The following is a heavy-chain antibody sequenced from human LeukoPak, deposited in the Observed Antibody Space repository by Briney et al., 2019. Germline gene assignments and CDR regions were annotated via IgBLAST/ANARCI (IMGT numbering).Heavy chain of an antibody. CDR1: GFTFSSYE. J-gene: IGHJ4*02. V-gene: IGHV3-48*03. D-gene: IGHD5-24*01. CDR3: AREELAPQSRYFDY. Sequence: PGGSLRLSCAASGFTFSSYEMNWVRQAPGKGLEWISYISSSDNTIYYADSVKGRFTISRDNSKNTLYLQMNSLRAEDTAVYYCAREELAPQSRYFDYWGQGTLVTVSS. CDR2: ISSSDNTI.